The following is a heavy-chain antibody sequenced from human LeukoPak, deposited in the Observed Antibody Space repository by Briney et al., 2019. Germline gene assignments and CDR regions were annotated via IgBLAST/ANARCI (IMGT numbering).Heavy chain of an antibody. Sequence: ASVKVSCKASGYTLTDYYLHWVRPAPGQGLEWMGIINPSGGYTSYAQRFQGRVTMTTDTSASTVNMEVSSLRSEDTAVYYCARSQNPKGLAVAGPFDYWGQGTPVTVSS. CDR2: INPSGGYT. CDR1: GYTLTDYY. D-gene: IGHD6-19*01. J-gene: IGHJ4*02. V-gene: IGHV1-46*01. CDR3: ARSQNPKGLAVAGPFDY.